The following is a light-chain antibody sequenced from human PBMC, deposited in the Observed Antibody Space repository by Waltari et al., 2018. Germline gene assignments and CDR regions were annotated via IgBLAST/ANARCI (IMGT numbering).Light chain of an antibody. CDR1: QGISSY. V-gene: IGKV1-8*01. Sequence: AIRMTQSPSSLSASTGDRVTITCRASQGISSYLAWYQQKPGKAPKLLIYAASTLQSGVPSRFSGSGSGTDFTLPISCLQSEDFATYYCQQYYSYPPRTFGQGTKVEIK. CDR2: AAS. J-gene: IGKJ1*01. CDR3: QQYYSYPPRT.